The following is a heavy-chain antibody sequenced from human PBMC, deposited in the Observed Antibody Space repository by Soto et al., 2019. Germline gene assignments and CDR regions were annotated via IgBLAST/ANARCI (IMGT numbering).Heavy chain of an antibody. D-gene: IGHD4-17*01. Sequence: QVQLQESGPGLVKPSQTLSLTCTVSGGSISSGGYYWSWIRQHPGKGLEWIGYIYYSGSTYYNPSLKSRVTISVDTSKNQFSLKLSSVTAADTAVYYCARVEAEYGDYHPPIDYWGQGTLVTVSS. J-gene: IGHJ4*02. CDR3: ARVEAEYGDYHPPIDY. CDR2: IYYSGST. V-gene: IGHV4-31*03. CDR1: GGSISSGGYY.